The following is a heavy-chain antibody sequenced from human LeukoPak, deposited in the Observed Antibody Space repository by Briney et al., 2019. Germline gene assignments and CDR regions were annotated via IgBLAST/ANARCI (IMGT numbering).Heavy chain of an antibody. V-gene: IGHV4-34*01. D-gene: IGHD3-16*02. CDR1: GGSFSGYY. J-gene: IGHJ5*02. CDR2: INHSGST. CDR3: ARNGMITFGGVIALNWFDP. Sequence: SETLSLTCAVYGGSFSGYYWSWIRQPPGKGLEWLGEINHSGSTNYNPSLKSRVTISVDTSKNQFSLKLSSVTAADTAVYYCARNGMITFGGVIALNWFDPWGQGTLVTVSS.